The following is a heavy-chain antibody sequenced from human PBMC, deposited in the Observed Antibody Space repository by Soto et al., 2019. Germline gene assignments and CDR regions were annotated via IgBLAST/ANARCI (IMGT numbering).Heavy chain of an antibody. CDR2: IYYSGRT. CDR3: ARTSVWSGLTSFYGMDV. D-gene: IGHD3-3*01. V-gene: IGHV4-59*01. Sequence: SETLSLTCTVSGGSITSYYSSWIRQPPGKGMEWIGYIYYSGRTNYNPSLKSRVTISVDTSKNQFSLKLSSVTAADTAVYYCARTSVWSGLTSFYGMDVWGQGTTVTVSS. CDR1: GGSITSYY. J-gene: IGHJ6*02.